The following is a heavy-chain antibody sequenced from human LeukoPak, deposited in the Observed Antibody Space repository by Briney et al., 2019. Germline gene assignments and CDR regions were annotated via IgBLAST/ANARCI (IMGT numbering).Heavy chain of an antibody. J-gene: IGHJ4*02. CDR1: GFTFSSYS. Sequence: PGGSLRLSCAASGFTFSSYSMNWVRQAPGKGLEWVSAISGSGGSTYYADSVKGRFTVSRDNSKNTLYLQMKGLRAEDTAVYYCVKDSVVVAGLVNYFDYWGQGTLVTVSS. CDR3: VKDSVVVAGLVNYFDY. V-gene: IGHV3-23*01. CDR2: ISGSGGST. D-gene: IGHD6-19*01.